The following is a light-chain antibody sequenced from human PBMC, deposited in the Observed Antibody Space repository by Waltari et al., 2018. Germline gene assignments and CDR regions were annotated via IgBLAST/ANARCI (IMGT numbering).Light chain of an antibody. J-gene: IGKJ1*01. Sequence: DIVMTQSPLSLPVTPGEPASISCRSSPSLLHSNGYNYLAWYVQKAGQSPQLLIHLGSNRASGVPDRFSGSGSGTDFTLKISRVEADDVGVYYCMQALQTPWTFGQGTKVEMK. CDR3: MQALQTPWT. CDR2: LGS. V-gene: IGKV2-28*01. CDR1: PSLLHSNGYNY.